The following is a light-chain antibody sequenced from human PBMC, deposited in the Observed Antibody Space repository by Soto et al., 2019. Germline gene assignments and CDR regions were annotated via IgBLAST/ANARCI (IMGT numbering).Light chain of an antibody. CDR1: QSVSSSS. CDR2: GAS. Sequence: EIVLTQSPGTLSLSPGERAALSYRASQSVSSSSLAWYQQKPGQAPRLLIYGASSRATGIPDRFSGSGSGTEFTLTISSLQPDDFATYYCQQYNSYSRTFGQGTKVDNK. V-gene: IGKV3-20*01. J-gene: IGKJ1*01. CDR3: QQYNSYSRT.